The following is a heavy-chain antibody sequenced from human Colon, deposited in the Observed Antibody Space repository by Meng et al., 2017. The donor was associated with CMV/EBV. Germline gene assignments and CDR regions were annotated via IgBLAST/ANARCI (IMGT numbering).Heavy chain of an antibody. J-gene: IGHJ5*02. CDR2: ISHDGKNK. CDR1: GFSFNDYP. V-gene: IGHV3-30*04. CDR3: ARASNSSFDP. D-gene: IGHD4-11*01. Sequence: LSCADSGFSFNDYPIHWVRQAAGKGLEWVAIISHDGKNKFYAESVKGRFTISRDNSQNTVNLHMNTLRGDDSGLYYCARASNSSFDPWGQGTLVTVSS.